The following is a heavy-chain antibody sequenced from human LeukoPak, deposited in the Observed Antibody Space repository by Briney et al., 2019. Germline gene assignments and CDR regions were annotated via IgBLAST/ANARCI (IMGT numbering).Heavy chain of an antibody. CDR3: ARDPSYYEDRDY. J-gene: IGHJ4*02. V-gene: IGHV1-69*05. CDR1: GGTFSSYA. Sequence: SVKVSCKASGGTFSSYAISWVRQAPGQGLEWMGRIIPIFGTANYAQKFQGRVTITTDESTSTAYMELSSLRSEDTAVYYCARDPSYYEDRDYWGQGTLVTVSS. D-gene: IGHD3-22*01. CDR2: IIPIFGTA.